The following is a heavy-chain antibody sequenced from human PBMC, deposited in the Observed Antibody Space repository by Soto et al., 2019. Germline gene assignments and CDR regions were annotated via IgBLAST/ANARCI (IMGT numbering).Heavy chain of an antibody. V-gene: IGHV3-23*01. CDR1: GFTFSSYA. CDR2: ITGSGDNT. J-gene: IGHJ4*02. D-gene: IGHD4-17*01. CDR3: AKRMTTECFDY. Sequence: EVQLLESGGGLVQPGGSLRLSCAASGFTFSSYAMSWVRQAPGKGLEWVSAITGSGDNTYYTDSVKGRFTISRDNSENTLYLQMNSLRADDTAVYYCAKRMTTECFDYWGQGTLVTVSS.